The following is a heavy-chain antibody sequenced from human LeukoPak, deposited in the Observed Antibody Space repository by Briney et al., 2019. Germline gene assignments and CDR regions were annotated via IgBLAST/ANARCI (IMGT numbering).Heavy chain of an antibody. J-gene: IGHJ4*02. V-gene: IGHV5-51*01. CDR1: AYSFTSYW. CDR3: ARQHYDVLTGFYIHFDY. CDR2: IYPGDSDT. D-gene: IGHD3-9*01. Sequence: GESLKISCKGSAYSFTSYWIGWVRQMPGKGLEWMGIIYPGDSDTRYSPSFQGQVIISADKSISTAYLQWSSLKASDTAIYYCARQHYDVLTGFYIHFDYWGQGTLVTVSS.